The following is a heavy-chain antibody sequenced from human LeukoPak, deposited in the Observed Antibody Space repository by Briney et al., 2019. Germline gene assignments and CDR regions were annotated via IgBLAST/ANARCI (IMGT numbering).Heavy chain of an antibody. CDR2: IGISGGT. J-gene: IGHJ5*02. D-gene: IGHD2-15*01. CDR1: GFTFSGYD. V-gene: IGHV3-13*01. CDR3: VRDYCSGGSCYESKWFDP. Sequence: QTGGSLRLSCAASGFTFSGYDMHWVRQPTGRGLEWVSSIGISGGTYYRDSVKGRFTVSRDNSKNTLFLQMNSLRAEDTAVYFCVRDYCSGGSCYESKWFDPWGQGTPVTVSS.